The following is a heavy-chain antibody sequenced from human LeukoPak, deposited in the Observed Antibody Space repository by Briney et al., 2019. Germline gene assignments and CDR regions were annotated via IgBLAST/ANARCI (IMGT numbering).Heavy chain of an antibody. J-gene: IGHJ4*02. V-gene: IGHV3-48*02. CDR2: ISSGTSTT. CDR1: GFTFSPLG. CDR3: ARGRGLTLSYHYFGY. Sequence: GGSLRLSCAASGFTFSPLGMNWVRQAPGRGLEWVSYISSGTSTTYYADSVRGRFTISRDNAKNSLYLQLNSLRDEDTAVYYCARGRGLTLSYHYFGYWGQGTLVTVSS. D-gene: IGHD3-10*01.